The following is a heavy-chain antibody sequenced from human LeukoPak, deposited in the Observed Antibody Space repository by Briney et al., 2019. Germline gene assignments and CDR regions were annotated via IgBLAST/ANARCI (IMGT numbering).Heavy chain of an antibody. Sequence: SETLSLTCAVHGESFSGYYWSWIRQPPGKGLEWIGEINHSGSTNYNPSLKSRVTISVDTSKNQFSLKLSSVTAADTAVYYCAREKLSGAFDIWGQGTMVTVSS. V-gene: IGHV4-34*01. CDR3: AREKLSGAFDI. D-gene: IGHD1-1*01. J-gene: IGHJ3*02. CDR2: INHSGST. CDR1: GESFSGYY.